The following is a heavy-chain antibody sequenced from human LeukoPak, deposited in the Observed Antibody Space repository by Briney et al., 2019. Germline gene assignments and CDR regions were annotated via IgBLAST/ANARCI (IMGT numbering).Heavy chain of an antibody. J-gene: IGHJ5*02. D-gene: IGHD6-13*01. Sequence: ASVKVSCKASGYTFTSYDINWVRQATGQGLEWMGWMNPNSGNTGYAQNFQGRVTMTRNTSISTAYMELSSLRSEDTAVYYCARGSSWYSLNWFDPWGQGTLVTVSS. CDR1: GYTFTSYD. V-gene: IGHV1-8*01. CDR3: ARGSSWYSLNWFDP. CDR2: MNPNSGNT.